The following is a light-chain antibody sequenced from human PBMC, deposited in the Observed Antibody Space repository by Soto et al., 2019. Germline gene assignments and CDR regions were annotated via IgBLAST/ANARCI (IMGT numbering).Light chain of an antibody. CDR3: MQGTHCPWT. V-gene: IGKV2D-30*01. CDR1: QSLVYSDENTY. Sequence: DVVMTQSPLSLPVTLGQSASISCRSSQSLVYSDENTYLNWFQQRTGQSPRRLIFNVSGWDSGVPSRFSGSGSGTYFTLKISRVETEDFAVYYCMQGTHCPWTFGQGTKVEIK. J-gene: IGKJ1*01. CDR2: NVS.